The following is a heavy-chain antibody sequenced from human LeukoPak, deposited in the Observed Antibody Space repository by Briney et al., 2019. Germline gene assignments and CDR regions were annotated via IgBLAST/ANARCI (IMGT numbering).Heavy chain of an antibody. CDR2: IKQDGGEK. Sequence: GGSLRLSCAASGFTFSSYWMSWVRQAPGKGLEWVASIKQDGGEKYYVDSVKGRFTISRDNATNSLYLQMSSLRAQDTAVYYCARGGTKLWPRLGGHLRFDYWGQGTLVTVSS. CDR3: ARGGTKLWPRLGGHLRFDY. D-gene: IGHD5-18*01. CDR1: GFTFSSYW. V-gene: IGHV3-7*01. J-gene: IGHJ4*02.